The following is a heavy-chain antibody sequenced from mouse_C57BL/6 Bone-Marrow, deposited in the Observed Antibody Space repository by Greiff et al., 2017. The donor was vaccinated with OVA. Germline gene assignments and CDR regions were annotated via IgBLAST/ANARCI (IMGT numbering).Heavy chain of an antibody. D-gene: IGHD1-1*01. Sequence: QVQLHQPGAELVKPGASVKLSCKASGYTFTSYWMHWVKQRPGPGLEWIGMIHPNSGSTNYNEKFKSKATLTVDKSSSTAYMQLSSLTSEDSAVYYCARRPRYYGSSWWYFDVWGTGTTVTVSS. CDR2: IHPNSGST. CDR3: ARRPRYYGSSWWYFDV. J-gene: IGHJ1*03. CDR1: GYTFTSYW. V-gene: IGHV1-64*01.